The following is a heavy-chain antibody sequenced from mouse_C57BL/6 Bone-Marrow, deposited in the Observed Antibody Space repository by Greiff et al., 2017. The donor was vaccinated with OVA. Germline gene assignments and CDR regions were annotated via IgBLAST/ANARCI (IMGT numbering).Heavy chain of an antibody. CDR3: TRHVRYSWERDY. V-gene: IGHV5-12*01. D-gene: IGHD1-1*01. J-gene: IGHJ4*01. CDR2: ISHGGGST. CDR1: GFTFSDYY. Sequence: EVKLVESGGGLVQPGGSLKLSCAASGFTFSDYYMYWVRQTPEKRLEWVAYISHGGGSTYYPDTVKGRFPISRDNAKNTLYLQMSRLKSEDTTMYCGTRHVRYSWERDYWGQGTSVTVSS.